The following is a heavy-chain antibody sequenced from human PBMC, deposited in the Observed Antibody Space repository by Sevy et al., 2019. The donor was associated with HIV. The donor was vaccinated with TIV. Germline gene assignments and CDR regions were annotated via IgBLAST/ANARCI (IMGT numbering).Heavy chain of an antibody. J-gene: IGHJ6*02. D-gene: IGHD3-3*01. CDR1: GFTFSSYW. V-gene: IGHV3-7*01. Sequence: GGSLRLSCAASGFTFSSYWMSWVRQAPGKGLEWVANIKQDGSEKYYVDSVKGRFTIYRDNAKNSLYLQMNSLRAEDTAVYYCARDRYYDFWSGYYTPLGYYYGMDVWGQGTTVTVSS. CDR3: ARDRYYDFWSGYYTPLGYYYGMDV. CDR2: IKQDGSEK.